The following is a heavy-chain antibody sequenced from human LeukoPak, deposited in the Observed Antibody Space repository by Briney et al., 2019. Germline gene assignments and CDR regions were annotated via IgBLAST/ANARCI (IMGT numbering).Heavy chain of an antibody. V-gene: IGHV3-48*03. J-gene: IGHJ4*02. Sequence: GGSLRLSCAASGFTFSSYEMNWVRQAPGKGLEWISYISSSGSSIYYVDSVKGRFTISRDNAKNSLYLQMNRLRAEDTAVYYCARDNGDPRTYFDYWGQGTLVTVSS. CDR3: ARDNGDPRTYFDY. CDR1: GFTFSSYE. CDR2: ISSSGSSI. D-gene: IGHD4-17*01.